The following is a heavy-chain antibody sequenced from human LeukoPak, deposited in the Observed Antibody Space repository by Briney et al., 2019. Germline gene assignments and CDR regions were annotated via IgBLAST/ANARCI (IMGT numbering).Heavy chain of an antibody. CDR3: ATVAVIRGVTYFDY. CDR1: GGSISSYY. J-gene: IGHJ4*02. D-gene: IGHD3-10*01. Sequence: XXXLSLTCTVSGGSISSYYWSWIRQPPEKGMEWVAYLFYSGSTDYNPSLESRVTISVDTSKHQFSLKLRSATAADTAVYYCATVAVIRGVTYFDYWGQDTLVTXS. V-gene: IGHV4-59*01. CDR2: LFYSGST.